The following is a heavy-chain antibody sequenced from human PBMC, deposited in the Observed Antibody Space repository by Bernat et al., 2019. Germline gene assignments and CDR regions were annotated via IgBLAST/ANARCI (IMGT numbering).Heavy chain of an antibody. D-gene: IGHD3-9*01. J-gene: IGHJ3*02. CDR3: ARDLRVLRYFDWLSENDAFDI. V-gene: IGHV3-33*08. CDR2: IWYDGSNK. CDR1: GLTFSSYG. Sequence: VQLVESGGGLVQRGGSLRLSCAASGLTFSSYGMHWVRQAPGKGLEWVAVIWYDGSNKYYADSVKGRFTISRDNSKNTLYLQMNSLRAEDTAVYYCARDLRVLRYFDWLSENDAFDIWGQGTMVTVSS.